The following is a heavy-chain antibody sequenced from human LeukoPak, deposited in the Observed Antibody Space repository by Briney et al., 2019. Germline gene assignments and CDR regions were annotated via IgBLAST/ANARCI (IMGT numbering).Heavy chain of an antibody. CDR3: ARARPRRGELPPPDFDY. CDR2: IYTSGST. V-gene: IGHV4-61*02. Sequence: SETLSLTCTVSGGSFSSGSYYWSWIRQPAGKGLEWIGRIYTSGSTNYNPSLKSRVTISVDTSKNQFSLKLSSVTAADTAVYYCARARPRRGELPPPDFDYWGQGTLVTVSS. CDR1: GGSFSSGSYY. J-gene: IGHJ4*02. D-gene: IGHD1-7*01.